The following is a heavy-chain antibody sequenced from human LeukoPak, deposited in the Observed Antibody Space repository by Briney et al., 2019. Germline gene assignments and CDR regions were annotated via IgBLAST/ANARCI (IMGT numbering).Heavy chain of an antibody. V-gene: IGHV4-31*03. D-gene: IGHD6-19*01. J-gene: IGHJ5*02. CDR3: ARHYPSPYIAVAGTPIDP. CDR1: GGSISSGGYY. CDR2: IYYSGST. Sequence: PSQTLSLTCTVSGGSISSGGYYWSWIRQHPGKGLEWIGYIYYSGSTYYNPSLKSRVTISVDTSKNQFSLKLSSVTAADTAVYYCARHYPSPYIAVAGTPIDPWGQGTLVTVSS.